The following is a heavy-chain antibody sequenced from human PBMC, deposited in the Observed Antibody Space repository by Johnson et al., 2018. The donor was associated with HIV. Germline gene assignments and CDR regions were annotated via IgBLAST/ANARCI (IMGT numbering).Heavy chain of an antibody. D-gene: IGHD6-6*01. J-gene: IGHJ3*02. Sequence: QVQLVESGGGVVQPGGSLRLTCKASGFSFSNYAIHWVRQAPGKGLEWVTFIQFDGSHKYSADFVKGRFTISRDNSKNTLYLQMNSLRPEDTAVYYCARDSSNSFRFEMYAFDIWGQGTMVTVSS. CDR2: IQFDGSHK. CDR3: ARDSSNSFRFEMYAFDI. V-gene: IGHV3-30*02. CDR1: GFSFSNYA.